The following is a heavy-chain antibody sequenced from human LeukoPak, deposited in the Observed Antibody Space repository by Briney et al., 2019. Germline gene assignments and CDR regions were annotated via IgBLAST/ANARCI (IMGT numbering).Heavy chain of an antibody. CDR3: ARGYGAPQLFDY. J-gene: IGHJ4*02. D-gene: IGHD3-10*01. CDR1: GFTVSSNY. Sequence: GGSLRLSCAASGFTVSSNYMSWVRQAPGKGLEWVSVIYSGGSTYYADSVKGRFTISRDTSKNTLYLQMNSLRAEDTAVYYCARGYGAPQLFDYWGQGTLVTVSS. V-gene: IGHV3-66*01. CDR2: IYSGGST.